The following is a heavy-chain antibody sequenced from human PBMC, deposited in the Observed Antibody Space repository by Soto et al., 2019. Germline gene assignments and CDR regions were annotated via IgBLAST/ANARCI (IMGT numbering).Heavy chain of an antibody. CDR3: ARAHDFWGGRQQPIDS. CDR2: INHVGLT. J-gene: IGHJ4*02. D-gene: IGHD3-3*01. Sequence: QVQLQQWGAGLLKPSETLSLTCAVSGGSFRGFYWTWIRQSPGKGLEWLGDINHVGLTNYNPSLKSRVSIPVDTSKSQFSLKLSSVTAADTAVYYCARAHDFWGGRQQPIDSWGKGTLVTVSS. V-gene: IGHV4-34*01. CDR1: GGSFRGFY.